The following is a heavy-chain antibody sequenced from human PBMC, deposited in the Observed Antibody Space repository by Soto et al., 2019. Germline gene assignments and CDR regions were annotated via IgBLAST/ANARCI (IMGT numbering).Heavy chain of an antibody. D-gene: IGHD3-10*01. V-gene: IGHV3-21*01. CDR2: IDSSGNFI. CDR1: GFTFSNHA. J-gene: IGHJ4*02. CDR3: ARDPLWFGEIGYFDY. Sequence: GGSLRLSCAASGFTFSNHAMNWVRQAPGKGLEWVSSIDSSGNFIYYADSVKGRFTISRDNAKSSLYLQMTTLKAEDTAVYYCARDPLWFGEIGYFDYWGQGALVTVS.